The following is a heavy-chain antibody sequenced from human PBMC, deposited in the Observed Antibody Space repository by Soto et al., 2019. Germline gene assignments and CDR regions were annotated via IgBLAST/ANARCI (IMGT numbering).Heavy chain of an antibody. D-gene: IGHD3-3*01. CDR3: ARTRVYDSYNYYGVAV. V-gene: IGHV6-1*01. J-gene: IGHJ6*02. CDR1: GDSVSSNSAA. Sequence: SQTLSLTCAISGDSVSSNSAAWNWIRQSPSRGLEWLGRTYFRSKWYNDYAVSVKSRITINPDTSKNQFSLQLNSVTPEDTAIYYCARTRVYDSYNYYGVAVWGQGTTVTVSS. CDR2: TYFRSKWYN.